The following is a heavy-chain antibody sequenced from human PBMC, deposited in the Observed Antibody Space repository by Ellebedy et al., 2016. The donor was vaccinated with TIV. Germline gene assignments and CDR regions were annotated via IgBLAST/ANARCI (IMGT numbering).Heavy chain of an antibody. CDR3: ARCPCHDVDLDNWYFDP. Sequence: SETLSLTCGVYGGSLSGFSWSWIRQPPGQGLEWIGEINHRDSTNYNPSLKSRVTISIDKSKNQFSLRLSSVTAADTAVYYCARCPCHDVDLDNWYFDPWGRGTLVTVSS. V-gene: IGHV4-34*01. CDR2: INHRDST. D-gene: IGHD1-1*01. CDR1: GGSLSGFS. J-gene: IGHJ2*01.